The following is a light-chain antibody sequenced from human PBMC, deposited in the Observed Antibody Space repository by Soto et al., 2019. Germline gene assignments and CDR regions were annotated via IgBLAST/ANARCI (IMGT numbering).Light chain of an antibody. Sequence: DIHLTKYPSSLSAYVGDKVTITCRASHSITTYLTLVQQKTGKAPNLMIYDTSSQHTEVAARYSGSGSCTDFSLTISSLQPEDFATYYCQQSDSTPPSTFGQGTKVDIK. V-gene: IGKV1-39*01. CDR1: HSITTY. CDR2: DTS. J-gene: IGKJ1*01. CDR3: QQSDSTPPST.